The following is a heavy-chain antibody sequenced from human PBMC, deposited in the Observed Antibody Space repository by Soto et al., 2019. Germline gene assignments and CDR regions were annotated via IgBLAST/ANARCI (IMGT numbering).Heavy chain of an antibody. D-gene: IGHD3-3*01. V-gene: IGHV2-5*01. Sequence: SGPTLVNPTQTLTLTCTFSGFSLSTSGVGVGWIRQPPGKALEWLALIYWNDDKRYSPSLKSRLTITKDTSKNQVVLTMTNMDPVDTATYYGAHSTYDFWSGANNWFDPWGQGTLVTVSS. CDR3: AHSTYDFWSGANNWFDP. CDR2: IYWNDDK. CDR1: GFSLSTSGVG. J-gene: IGHJ5*02.